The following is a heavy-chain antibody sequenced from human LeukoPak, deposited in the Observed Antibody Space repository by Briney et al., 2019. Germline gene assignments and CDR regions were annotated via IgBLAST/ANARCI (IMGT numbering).Heavy chain of an antibody. Sequence: GGSLRLSCAASGFTFSSYAMHWVRQAPGKGLEWVAVISYDGGNKYYADSVKGRFTISRDNSKNTLYLQMNSLRAEDTAVYYCARELTMVRGVIHYYYYYGMDVWGQGTTVNVSS. CDR3: ARELTMVRGVIHYYYYYGMDV. CDR1: GFTFSSYA. V-gene: IGHV3-30*04. D-gene: IGHD3-10*01. CDR2: ISYDGGNK. J-gene: IGHJ6*02.